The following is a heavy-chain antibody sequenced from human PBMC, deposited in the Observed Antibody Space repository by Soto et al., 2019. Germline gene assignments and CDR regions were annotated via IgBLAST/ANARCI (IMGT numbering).Heavy chain of an antibody. V-gene: IGHV3-23*01. Sequence: EVQMLESGGGLVQPGGSLRLSCAASGLTFNIYARCWVRQAPGKGLEWVSGISGSDGNTYYADSVKGRFTISINISKNKLYLQMNSLRAEDTALYFCAKNRGSSSGGDYYFYMDVWGRGTTVTVSS. CDR3: AKNRGSSSGGDYYFYMDV. CDR2: ISGSDGNT. CDR1: GLTFNIYA. J-gene: IGHJ6*03. D-gene: IGHD6-6*01.